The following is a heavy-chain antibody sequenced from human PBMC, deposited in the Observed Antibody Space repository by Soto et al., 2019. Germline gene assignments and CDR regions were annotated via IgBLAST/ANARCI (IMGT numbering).Heavy chain of an antibody. Sequence: PSETQSLTCTVSGGSISSGGYYWSWIRQHPGKGLEWIGYIYYSGSTYYNPSLKSRVTISVDTSKNQFSLKLSSVTAADTAVYYCARDGRGVPFFDPWGQGTLVTVSS. CDR1: GGSISSGGYY. D-gene: IGHD3-10*01. V-gene: IGHV4-31*03. CDR2: IYYSGST. CDR3: ARDGRGVPFFDP. J-gene: IGHJ5*02.